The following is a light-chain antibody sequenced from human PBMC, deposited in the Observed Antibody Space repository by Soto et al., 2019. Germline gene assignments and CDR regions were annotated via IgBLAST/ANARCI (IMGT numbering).Light chain of an antibody. CDR2: AVS. V-gene: IGKV1-6*01. J-gene: IGKJ4*01. Sequence: ASQMTQSPSSLYASVGDRVTITCRASQDIRTVLAWYQQKPGKAPRLLIFAVSSLQSGVPSRFSGSGYGTDFTLTISSLQHEDFATYHCLQDNDYPLTFGGGTKVEIK. CDR3: LQDNDYPLT. CDR1: QDIRTV.